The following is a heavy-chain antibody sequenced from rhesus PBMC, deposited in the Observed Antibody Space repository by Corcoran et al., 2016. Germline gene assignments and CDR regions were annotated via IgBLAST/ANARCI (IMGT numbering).Heavy chain of an antibody. CDR2: IYGSGSST. D-gene: IGHD3-34*01. CDR1: GGSISSSY. V-gene: IGHV4-169*02. J-gene: IGHJ6*01. CDR3: ARDGGYYGLDS. Sequence: QLQLQESGPGLVKPSETLSVTCAVSGGSISSSYWSWIRQAPGKGLEWIGYIYGSGSSTHYHPSLKSRVTLSGDTSKNQRSLKLSSVTTADTAVYYCARDGGYYGLDSWGQGVVVTVSS.